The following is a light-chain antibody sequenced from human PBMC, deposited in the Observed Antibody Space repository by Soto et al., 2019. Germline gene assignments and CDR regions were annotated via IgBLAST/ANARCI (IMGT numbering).Light chain of an antibody. J-gene: IGKJ5*01. CDR3: QQYNNWPFIT. CDR2: GAS. V-gene: IGKV3-15*01. Sequence: EIVMTQSPATLSVSPGERATLSCRASQSVSGNLAWYQQNPGQSPRLLIYGASSRATGIPVRFSGSGSGTEFTLPISSLQYEDFAVYYCQQYNNWPFITCGQGTRLEIK. CDR1: QSVSGN.